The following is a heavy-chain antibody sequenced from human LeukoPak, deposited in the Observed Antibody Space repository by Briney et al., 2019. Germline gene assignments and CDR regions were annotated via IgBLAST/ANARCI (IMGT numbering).Heavy chain of an antibody. D-gene: IGHD6-25*01. CDR1: GFTFSSYA. CDR2: ISGSGGST. J-gene: IGHJ6*02. CDR3: AKAARRLSGYYYYYYGMDV. V-gene: IGHV3-23*01. Sequence: PGGSLRLSCAASGFTFSSYAMSWVRQAPGKGLEWVSAISGSGGSTYYADSVKGRFTISRDNSKNTLYLQMNSLRAEDTAVYYCAKAARRLSGYYYYYYGMDVWGQGTTVTISS.